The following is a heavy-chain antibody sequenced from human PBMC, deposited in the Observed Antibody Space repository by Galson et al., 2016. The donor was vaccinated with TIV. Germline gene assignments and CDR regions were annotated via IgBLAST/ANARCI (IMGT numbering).Heavy chain of an antibody. CDR2: IIPMFGTA. Sequence: SVKVSCKASGGTFSSYVIKWVRQAPGQGLEWMGEIIPMFGTANYAQKFQGRVTITADESTSTAYMELSSLRSEDTAAYYCAKDRNTAFDTHYSYYGLDVWGQGTTVTVSS. CDR1: GGTFSSYV. J-gene: IGHJ6*02. D-gene: IGHD5-18*01. V-gene: IGHV1-69*13. CDR3: AKDRNTAFDTHYSYYGLDV.